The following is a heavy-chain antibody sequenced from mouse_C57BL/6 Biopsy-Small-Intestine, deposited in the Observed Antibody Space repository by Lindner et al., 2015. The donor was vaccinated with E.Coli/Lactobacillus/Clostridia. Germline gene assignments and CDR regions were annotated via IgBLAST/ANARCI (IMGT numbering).Heavy chain of an antibody. CDR1: GFTFSDYG. J-gene: IGHJ3*01. D-gene: IGHD2-2*01. V-gene: IGHV5-17*01. CDR2: ISSGSSTI. CDR3: ARMGYGYSWFAY. Sequence: VQLQESGGGLVKPGESLKLSCAASGFTFSDYGMHWVRQAPEKGLEWVAYISSGSSTIYYADTVKGRFTISRDNAKNTLFLQMTSLRSEDTAMYYCARMGYGYSWFAYWGQGTLVTVSA.